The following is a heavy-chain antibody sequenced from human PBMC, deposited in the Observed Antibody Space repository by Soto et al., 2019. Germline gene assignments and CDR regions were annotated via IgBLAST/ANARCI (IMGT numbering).Heavy chain of an antibody. Sequence: QVQLVQSGAEVKKPGASVKVSCKASGYTFTSYAMHWVRQAPGQRLEWMGWINAGNGNTKYSQKFQGRVTITRDTSASTAYMELSSRRSEVTAVYYCARGGRLDGGYSGYDSRYYFDDWGQGTLVTVSS. J-gene: IGHJ4*02. CDR2: INAGNGNT. CDR1: GYTFTSYA. CDR3: ARGGRLDGGYSGYDSRYYFDD. V-gene: IGHV1-3*01. D-gene: IGHD5-12*01.